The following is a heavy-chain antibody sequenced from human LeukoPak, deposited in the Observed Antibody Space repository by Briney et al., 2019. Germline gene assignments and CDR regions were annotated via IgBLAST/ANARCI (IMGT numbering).Heavy chain of an antibody. CDR3: ATLYSSSYLPSDY. CDR1: GFTFSSYG. Sequence: GGSLRLSCAASGFTFSSYGMHWVRQAPGKGLEWVAFIRYDGSNKYYADSVKGRFTISRDNSKNTLYLQMNSLRAEDTAVYYCATLYSSSYLPSDYWGQGTLVTVSS. D-gene: IGHD6-6*01. CDR2: IRYDGSNK. V-gene: IGHV3-30*02. J-gene: IGHJ4*02.